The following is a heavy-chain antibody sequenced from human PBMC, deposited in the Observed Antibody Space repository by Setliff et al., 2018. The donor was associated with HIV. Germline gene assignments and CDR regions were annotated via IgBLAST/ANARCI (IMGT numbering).Heavy chain of an antibody. CDR2: ISWNSGSI. V-gene: IGHV3-9*03. CDR3: AKGVKWLAP. J-gene: IGHJ5*02. D-gene: IGHD2-21*01. Sequence: GGSLRLSCAASGFTFDDYAMHWVRQAPGKGLEWVSGISWNSGSIGYADSVKGRFTISRDNAKNSLYLQMNSLRAEDMALYYCAKGVKWLAPWGPGTLVTVSS. CDR1: GFTFDDYA.